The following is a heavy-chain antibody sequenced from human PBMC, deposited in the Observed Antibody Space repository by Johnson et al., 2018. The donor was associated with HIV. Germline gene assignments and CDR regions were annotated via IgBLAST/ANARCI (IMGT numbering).Heavy chain of an antibody. CDR1: GFTLSSYG. Sequence: QMQLVESGGGVVQPGGSLRLSCAASGFTLSSYGMHWVRQAPGKGLEWVAFIRYDGSNKYYADSVKGRFTISRDNSKNTLYLQMNSLRAEDTAVYYCARDYGDDEVPDAFDIWGQGTMVTVSS. D-gene: IGHD4-17*01. CDR2: IRYDGSNK. V-gene: IGHV3-30*02. CDR3: ARDYGDDEVPDAFDI. J-gene: IGHJ3*02.